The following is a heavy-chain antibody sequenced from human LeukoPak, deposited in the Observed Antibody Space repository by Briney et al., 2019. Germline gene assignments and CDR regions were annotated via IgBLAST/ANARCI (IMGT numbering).Heavy chain of an antibody. CDR1: GGSFSGYY. J-gene: IGHJ4*02. D-gene: IGHD6-19*01. V-gene: IGHV4-34*01. Sequence: SETLSLTCAVYGGSFSGYYWSWIRQPPGKGLEWIGEINHSGSTNYNPSLKSRVTISVDTSKNQFSLKLSSVTAADTAVYYCARASSGWTRSLIDYWSQGTLVTVSS. CDR2: INHSGST. CDR3: ARASSGWTRSLIDY.